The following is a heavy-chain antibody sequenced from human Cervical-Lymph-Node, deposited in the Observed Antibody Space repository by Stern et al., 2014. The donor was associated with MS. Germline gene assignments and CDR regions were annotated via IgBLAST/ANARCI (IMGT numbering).Heavy chain of an antibody. D-gene: IGHD3-10*01. CDR3: AHTGDYYYAMDV. J-gene: IGHJ6*02. V-gene: IGHV2-5*02. CDR2: IYWDDDK. Sequence: QITLRESGPTLVKPTQTLTLTCTFSGFSLSTSGVGVGWIRQPPGKALEWLALIYWDDDKRYSPSLKSRLTITKDTSKNQVVLTMTNMDPVDTGTYFCAHTGDYYYAMDVWGQGTTVTVSS. CDR1: GFSLSTSGVG.